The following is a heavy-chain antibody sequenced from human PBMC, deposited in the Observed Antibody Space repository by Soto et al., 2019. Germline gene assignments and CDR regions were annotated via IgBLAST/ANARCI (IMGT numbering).Heavy chain of an antibody. J-gene: IGHJ5*02. D-gene: IGHD2-15*01. Sequence: QMQLVESGGGLVPPGGSLRLSCAGSGFNFGDSYMSWIRQAPGKGLEWLSYISPGSRYPAYADSVKGRFTISRDNAKRSLFLQMMSLTAEDTAIYCCVRGGGGGLFDPWGQGTMVTVSS. CDR3: VRGGGGGLFDP. V-gene: IGHV3-11*06. CDR2: ISPGSRYP. CDR1: GFNFGDSY.